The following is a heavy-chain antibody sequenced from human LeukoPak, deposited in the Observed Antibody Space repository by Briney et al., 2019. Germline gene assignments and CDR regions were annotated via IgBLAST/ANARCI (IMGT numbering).Heavy chain of an antibody. CDR1: GYTLTELS. CDR2: FDPEDGET. D-gene: IGHD3-3*01. V-gene: IGHV1-24*01. CDR3: ATRILGEWLFAYDY. Sequence: ASAKVSCTVSGYTLTELSMHWVRQAPGKGLEWMGGFDPEDGETIYAQKFQGRVTMTEDTSTDTAYMELSSLRSEDTAVYYCATRILGEWLFAYDYWGQGTLVTVSS. J-gene: IGHJ4*02.